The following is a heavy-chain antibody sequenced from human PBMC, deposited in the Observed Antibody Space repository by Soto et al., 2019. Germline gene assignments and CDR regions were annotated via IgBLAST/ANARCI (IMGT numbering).Heavy chain of an antibody. CDR1: GDTFSFYT. J-gene: IGHJ4*02. Sequence: QVQLVQSGAEVKKPGSSVKVSCKASGDTFSFYTINWVRQAPGLGLEWVGRINPILSMSNYAQKFQGRVTMTADKSTNTAYMELRSLRSEDTAMYFCATSYGSGYRAFDSWGQGAMVTVYS. D-gene: IGHD3-10*01. CDR3: ATSYGSGYRAFDS. V-gene: IGHV1-69*02. CDR2: INPILSMS.